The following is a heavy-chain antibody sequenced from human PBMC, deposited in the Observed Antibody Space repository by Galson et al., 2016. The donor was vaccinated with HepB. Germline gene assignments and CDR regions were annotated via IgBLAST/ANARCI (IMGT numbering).Heavy chain of an antibody. D-gene: IGHD2-21*02. V-gene: IGHV5-51*01. CDR3: ARRPRGDFQTHFDY. CDR1: GYNFAHYW. J-gene: IGHJ4*02. CDR2: IYPDDSDS. Sequence: QSGAEVKKPGESLKISCQGSGYNFAHYWIAWVRQVPGKGLEYMGIIYPDDSDSRYTPSFQGQVTISADKSISAAYLQWTSLKPSDSAIYYCARRPRGDFQTHFDYWGQGVRVIVSS.